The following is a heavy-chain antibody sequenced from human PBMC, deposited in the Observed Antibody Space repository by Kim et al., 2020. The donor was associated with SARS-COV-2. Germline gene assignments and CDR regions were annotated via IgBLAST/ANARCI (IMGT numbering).Heavy chain of an antibody. CDR3: ARVMVTTLVYYYYYGMDV. V-gene: IGHV3-21*01. CDR1: GFTFSSYS. Sequence: GGSLRLSCAASGFTFSSYSMNWVRQAPGKGLEWVSSISSSSSYIYYADSVKGRFTISRDNAKNSLYLQMNSLRAEDTAVYYCARVMVTTLVYYYYYGMDVWGQGTTVTVSS. CDR2: ISSSSSYI. D-gene: IGHD4-17*01. J-gene: IGHJ6*02.